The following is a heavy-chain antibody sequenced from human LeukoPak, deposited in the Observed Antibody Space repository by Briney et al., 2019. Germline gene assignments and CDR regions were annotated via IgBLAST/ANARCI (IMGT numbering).Heavy chain of an antibody. V-gene: IGHV1-2*02. D-gene: IGHD3-22*01. Sequence: GASVKVSCKASGYTFTGYYMHWVRQAPGQGLEWMGWINPNSGGTNYAQKFQGRVTMTRDTTISTAYMELSRLRSDDTAVYYCARGGYYDSRYFDYWGQGTLVTVSS. CDR1: GYTFTGYY. J-gene: IGHJ4*02. CDR3: ARGGYYDSRYFDY. CDR2: INPNSGGT.